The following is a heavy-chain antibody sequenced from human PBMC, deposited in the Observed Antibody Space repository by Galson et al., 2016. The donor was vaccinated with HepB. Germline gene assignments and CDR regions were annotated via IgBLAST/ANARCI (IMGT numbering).Heavy chain of an antibody. CDR3: AKAYSSGWYFFDY. D-gene: IGHD6-19*01. Sequence: SLRLSCAASGFSFSSYWMHWVRQAPGKGLVWVSRINGDGSSTSYAGYVKGRFTISGDNSKNTLYLQMNSLRAEDTAVYYCAKAYSSGWYFFDYWGQGTLVTVSS. J-gene: IGHJ4*02. V-gene: IGHV3-74*01. CDR2: INGDGSST. CDR1: GFSFSSYW.